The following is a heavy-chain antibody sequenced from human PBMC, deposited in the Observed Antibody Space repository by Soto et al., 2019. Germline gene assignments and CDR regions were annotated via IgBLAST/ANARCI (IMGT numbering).Heavy chain of an antibody. CDR3: ASSQTGTTHNWFDP. V-gene: IGHV4-39*01. J-gene: IGHJ5*02. CDR1: GGSISSSSYY. CDR2: IYYSGST. D-gene: IGHD1-7*01. Sequence: PSETLSLTCTVSGGSISSSSYYWGWIRQPPGKGLEWIGSIYYSGSTYYNPSLKSRVTISVDTSKNQFSLKLSSVTAADTAVYYCASSQTGTTHNWFDPWGQGTLVTVSS.